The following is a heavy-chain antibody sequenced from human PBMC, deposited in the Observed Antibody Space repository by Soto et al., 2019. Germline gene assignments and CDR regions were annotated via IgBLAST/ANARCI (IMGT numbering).Heavy chain of an antibody. D-gene: IGHD6-19*01. J-gene: IGHJ4*02. CDR1: GYTFTTYG. V-gene: IGHV1-18*04. CDR2: IVNYNGNR. CDR3: GRGGGMYGSTWPIDY. Sequence: GASVKVSCKASGYTFTTYGVSGVRQAPGQGLEWMGWIVNYNGNRNYAQRLQGRVTMTSDTSTSTAYMGVRSLSPDVTALYYCGRGGGMYGSTWPIDYWGQGTLVTVSS.